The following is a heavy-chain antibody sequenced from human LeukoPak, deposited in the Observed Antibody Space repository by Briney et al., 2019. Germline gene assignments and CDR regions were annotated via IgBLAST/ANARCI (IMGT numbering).Heavy chain of an antibody. CDR1: GFTFSRNW. CDR2: IKQDGSEE. J-gene: IGHJ6*02. Sequence: GGSLRLSCTVSGFTFSRNWMSWVRQAPGKGLEWVANIKQDGSEEYYVDSVKGRFTISRDNVKNSLYLQMNSLRAEDTALYYCAKDIRHSSSWYGMDVWGQGTTVTVSS. V-gene: IGHV3-7*03. D-gene: IGHD6-13*01. CDR3: AKDIRHSSSWYGMDV.